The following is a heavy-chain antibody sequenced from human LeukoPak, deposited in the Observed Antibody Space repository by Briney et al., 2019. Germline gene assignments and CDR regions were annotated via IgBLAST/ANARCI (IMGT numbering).Heavy chain of an antibody. CDR3: ARGPGSSSWTYYFDY. V-gene: IGHV3-7*03. CDR2: IKQDGSEK. CDR1: GFTFSSFW. Sequence: GGSLRLSCAASGFTFSSFWMSWVRQAPGKGLEWVANIKQDGSEKHYVDSVKGRFTISRDNAKNSVYLQMSSLRAEDTAVYYCARGPGSSSWTYYFDYWGQGTLVTVSS. D-gene: IGHD6-13*01. J-gene: IGHJ4*02.